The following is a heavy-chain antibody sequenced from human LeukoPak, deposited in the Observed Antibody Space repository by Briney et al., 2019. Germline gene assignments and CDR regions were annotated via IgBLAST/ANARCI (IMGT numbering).Heavy chain of an antibody. CDR1: GFTFSNYA. CDR2: VSDSGGAT. J-gene: IGHJ5*02. CDR3: AKPITVVRGVWVSFDP. D-gene: IGHD3-10*01. Sequence: GGSLRLSCAAPGFTFSNYAMSWVRQAPGKGLEWVSAVSDSGGATYYANSVKGRFTISRDNSKNTMDLQMNSLRAEDTAVYYCAKPITVVRGVWVSFDPWGQGTLVTVSS. V-gene: IGHV3-23*01.